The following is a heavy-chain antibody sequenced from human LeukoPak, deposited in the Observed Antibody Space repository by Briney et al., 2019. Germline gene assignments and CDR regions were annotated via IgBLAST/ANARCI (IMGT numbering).Heavy chain of an antibody. CDR1: GDSISSFS. Sequence: KSSETLSLTCTVSGDSISSFSWSWIRQSPGKRLEWIGYLYYSGTANYNPSLRSGVTISSDTSKNQFSLKLSSLTAADTAMYYCARGPSSGQYVSPLDYWGQGTLVTVSS. CDR2: LYYSGTA. CDR3: ARGPSSGQYVSPLDY. V-gene: IGHV4-59*01. J-gene: IGHJ4*02. D-gene: IGHD6-25*01.